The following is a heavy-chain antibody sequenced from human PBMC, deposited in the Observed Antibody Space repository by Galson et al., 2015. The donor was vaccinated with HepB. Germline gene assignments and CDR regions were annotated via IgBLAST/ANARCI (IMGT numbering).Heavy chain of an antibody. J-gene: IGHJ6*02. CDR3: AKGDRGSYYYYGMDV. D-gene: IGHD1-26*01. CDR2: ISYDGSNK. CDR1: GFTFSSYG. V-gene: IGHV3-30*18. Sequence: SLRLSCAASGFTFSSYGMHWVRQAPGKGLEWVAVISYDGSNKYYADSVKGRFTISRDNSKNTLYLQMNSLRAEDTAVYYCAKGDRGSYYYYGMDVWGQGTTVTVSS.